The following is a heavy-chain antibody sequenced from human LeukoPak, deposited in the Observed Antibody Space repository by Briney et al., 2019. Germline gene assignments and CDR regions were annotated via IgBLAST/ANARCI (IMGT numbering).Heavy chain of an antibody. V-gene: IGHV3-23*01. J-gene: IGHJ5*02. CDR1: AFTLSNYA. D-gene: IGHD3-10*01. CDR2: YSGSGDST. Sequence: GGSLRLSCAASAFTLSNYAMSWVRHAPGEALEWVSSYSGSGDSTYYTDSVRGLFTISRDNANNSVYLQMSSMRAEDKAVYHCAKSALGSGTSFDPWGKGTLVTVSS. CDR3: AKSALGSGTSFDP.